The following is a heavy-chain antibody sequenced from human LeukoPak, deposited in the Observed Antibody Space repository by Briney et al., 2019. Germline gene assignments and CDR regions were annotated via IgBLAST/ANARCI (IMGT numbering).Heavy chain of an antibody. CDR3: ARWMTTVITPDY. CDR1: GYTFNGYY. CDR2: INPTSGGT. Sequence: ASVKVSCKASGYTFNGYYLHWVRQAPGQGLEWMGWINPTSGGTNYAQNFQGRVTMTRDTSISTAYMELSRLRSDDTAVYYCARWMTTVITPDYWGQGTLVTVSS. V-gene: IGHV1-2*02. J-gene: IGHJ4*02. D-gene: IGHD4-11*01.